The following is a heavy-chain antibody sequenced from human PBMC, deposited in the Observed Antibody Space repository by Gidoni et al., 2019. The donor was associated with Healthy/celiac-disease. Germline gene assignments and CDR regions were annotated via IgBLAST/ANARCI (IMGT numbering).Heavy chain of an antibody. V-gene: IGHV3-23*01. D-gene: IGHD3-10*01. J-gene: IGHJ4*02. Sequence: EVQMLESGGGLVQPGGSLRISCAASGFTFSSYAISWVRQAAGKGLEWVSAISGSGGSTYYADSVKGRFTISRDNSKNTLYLQMNSLRAEDTAVYYCAKNEFYGPFDYWGQGTLVTVSS. CDR2: ISGSGGST. CDR1: GFTFSSYA. CDR3: AKNEFYGPFDY.